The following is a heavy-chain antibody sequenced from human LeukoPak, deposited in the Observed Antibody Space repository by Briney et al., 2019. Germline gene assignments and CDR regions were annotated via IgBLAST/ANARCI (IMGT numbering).Heavy chain of an antibody. V-gene: IGHV1-69*06. D-gene: IGHD6-13*01. J-gene: IGHJ4*02. CDR1: GGTFSSYA. CDR2: IIPIFGTA. Sequence: SVKVSCKASGGTFSSYAISWVRQALGQGLEWMGGIIPIFGTANYAQKFQGRVTITADKSTSTAYMELSSLRSEDTAVYYCVSLAAAGTRYFDYWGQGTLVTVSS. CDR3: VSLAAAGTRYFDY.